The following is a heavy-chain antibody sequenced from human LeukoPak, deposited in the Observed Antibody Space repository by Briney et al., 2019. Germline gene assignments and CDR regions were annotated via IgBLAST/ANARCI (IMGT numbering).Heavy chain of an antibody. Sequence: SETLSLTCTVSGGSVSSGSYYWSWIRQPPGKGLEWIGYIYYSGSTNYNPSLKSRVTISVDTSKNQFSLQLSSVTPEDTAVYYCARGNNGYIDYWGHGTLVTVSS. CDR2: IYYSGST. D-gene: IGHD2-8*01. J-gene: IGHJ4*01. CDR3: ARGNNGYIDY. CDR1: GGSVSSGSYY. V-gene: IGHV4-61*01.